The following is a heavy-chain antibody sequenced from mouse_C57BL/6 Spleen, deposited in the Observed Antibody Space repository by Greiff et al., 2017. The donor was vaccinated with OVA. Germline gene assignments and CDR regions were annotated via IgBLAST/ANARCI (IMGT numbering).Heavy chain of an antibody. CDR1: GYTFTSYW. J-gene: IGHJ3*01. V-gene: IGHV1-69*01. Sequence: VQLQQPGAELVMPGASVKLSCKASGYTFTSYWMHWVKQRPGQGLEWIGEIDPSDSYTNYNQKFKGKSTLTVDKSSSTAYMQLSSLTSEDSAVYYCARMGTRGFAYWGQGTLVTVSA. CDR2: IDPSDSYT. CDR3: ARMGTRGFAY. D-gene: IGHD2-3*01.